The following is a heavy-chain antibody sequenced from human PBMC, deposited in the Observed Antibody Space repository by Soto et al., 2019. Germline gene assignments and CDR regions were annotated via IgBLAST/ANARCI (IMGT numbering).Heavy chain of an antibody. CDR1: GYTFTSYA. J-gene: IGHJ5*02. D-gene: IGHD3-10*01. V-gene: IGHV1-3*01. CDR3: AGGYGPMVRGVSLLKGFDP. CDR2: INAGNGNT. Sequence: ASVKVSCKASGYTFTSYAMHWVRQAPGQRLEWMGWINAGNGNTKYSQKFQGRVTITRDTSASTAYMELSSLRSEDTAVYYCAGGYGPMVRGVSLLKGFDPWGQGTLVTVSS.